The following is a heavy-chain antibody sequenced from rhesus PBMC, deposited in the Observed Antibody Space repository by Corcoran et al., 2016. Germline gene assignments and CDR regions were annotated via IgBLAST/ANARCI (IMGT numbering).Heavy chain of an antibody. CDR3: ARSRYYYGGWYFDL. J-gene: IGHJ2*01. D-gene: IGHD3-16*01. Sequence: QVQLQESGPGLVKPSETLSLTCAVSGGSISSNYWSWIRHPPGKGRDWIGRIYGSGGSTDYNPSLKSRVTISTDTSKNQFSLKLSSVTAADTAVYYCARSRYYYGGWYFDLWGPGTPITISS. V-gene: IGHV4-160*01. CDR1: GGSISSNY. CDR2: IYGSGGST.